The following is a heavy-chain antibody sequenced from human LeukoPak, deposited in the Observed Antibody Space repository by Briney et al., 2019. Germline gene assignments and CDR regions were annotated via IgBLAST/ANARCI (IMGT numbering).Heavy chain of an antibody. Sequence: GGSLRLSCAAPGFTFSSYGMHWVRQAPGKGLEWAAFIRYDGSNKYYADSVKGRFTISRDNSKNTLYLQMNSLRAEDTAVYYCAKAQWTYSSSWSVDPWGQGTLVTVSS. CDR3: AKAQWTYSSSWSVDP. J-gene: IGHJ4*02. CDR1: GFTFSSYG. D-gene: IGHD6-13*01. V-gene: IGHV3-30*02. CDR2: IRYDGSNK.